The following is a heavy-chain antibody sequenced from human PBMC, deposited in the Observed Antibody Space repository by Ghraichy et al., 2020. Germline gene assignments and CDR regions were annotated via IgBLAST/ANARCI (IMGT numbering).Heavy chain of an antibody. CDR1: GGSFSGYY. Sequence: SETLPLTCAVYGGSFSGYYWSWIRQPPGKGLEWIGEINHSGSTNYNPSLKSRVTISVDTSKNQFSLKLSSVTAADTAVYYCARGYCSSTSCYAPWGQGTLVTVSS. D-gene: IGHD2-2*01. CDR3: ARGYCSSTSCYAP. CDR2: INHSGST. V-gene: IGHV4-34*01. J-gene: IGHJ5*02.